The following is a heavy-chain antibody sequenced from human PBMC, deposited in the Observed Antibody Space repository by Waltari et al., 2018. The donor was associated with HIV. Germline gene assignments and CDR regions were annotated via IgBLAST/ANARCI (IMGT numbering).Heavy chain of an antibody. D-gene: IGHD6-13*01. V-gene: IGHV4-61*01. CDR2: TYYSGRT. J-gene: IGHJ4*02. Sequence: QVQLQESGPGLVKPSETLSLTCTVSGDAVSSGSFYWSWLRKPPGKGLEWLGNTYYSGRTSYNPALDIVVTISIDASKNHFSLKLRSLTAADTAVYYFSMVIAAAGLRFDSWGQVTLVTVSS. CDR3: SMVIAAAGLRFDS. CDR1: GDAVSSGSFY.